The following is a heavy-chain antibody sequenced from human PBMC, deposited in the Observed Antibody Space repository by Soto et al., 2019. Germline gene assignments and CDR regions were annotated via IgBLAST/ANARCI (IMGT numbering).Heavy chain of an antibody. CDR1: GGSISSGGYS. CDR3: ARSDGSGSYSLDY. D-gene: IGHD3-10*01. V-gene: IGHV4-30-2*01. CDR2: IYHSGST. J-gene: IGHJ4*02. Sequence: QLQLQESGSGRVKPSQTLSLTCAVSGGSISSGGYSWSWIRQPPGKGLEWIGYIYHSGSTYYNPSLKSRVTISVDRATSQFSLKLSSVTAADTAVYYGARSDGSGSYSLDYWGQGTLVSVCS.